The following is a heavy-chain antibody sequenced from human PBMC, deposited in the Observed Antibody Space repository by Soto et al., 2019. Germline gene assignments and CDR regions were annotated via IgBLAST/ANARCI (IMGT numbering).Heavy chain of an antibody. J-gene: IGHJ4*02. Sequence: PWETLSLTCTVSDNSISSYYWSWFRQPPGKGLEWIGYIYYSGITKSNPSLKSRVTISLDTSKNQFSLKLSFVTTADTAVYYCARATRYNSNFDYWGQGTLVTVS. CDR3: ARATRYNSNFDY. D-gene: IGHD3-9*01. CDR2: IYYSGIT. CDR1: DNSISSYY. V-gene: IGHV4-59*01.